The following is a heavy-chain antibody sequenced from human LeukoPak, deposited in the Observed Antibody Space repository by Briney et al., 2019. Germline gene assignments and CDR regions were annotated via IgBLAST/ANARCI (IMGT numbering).Heavy chain of an antibody. Sequence: SSVKVSCKASGGTFSSSAISWVRQAPGQGLEWMGGIIPIFGTANYAQKFQGRVTITTDESTSTAYMELSSLRSEDTAVYYCARTRPGFLERYFDYWGQGTLVTVSS. V-gene: IGHV1-69*05. J-gene: IGHJ4*02. CDR3: ARTRPGFLERYFDY. D-gene: IGHD3-3*01. CDR2: IIPIFGTA. CDR1: GGTFSSSA.